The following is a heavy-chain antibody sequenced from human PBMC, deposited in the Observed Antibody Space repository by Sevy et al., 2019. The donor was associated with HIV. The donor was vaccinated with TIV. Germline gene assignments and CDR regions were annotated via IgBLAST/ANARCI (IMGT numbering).Heavy chain of an antibody. CDR1: GYTFTGYY. CDR2: INPNSGGT. V-gene: IGHV1-2*06. J-gene: IGHJ6*02. Sequence: ASVKVSCKASGYTFTGYYMHWVRQAPGQGLEWMGRINPNSGGTNYAQKFQGRVTMTRDTSISTAYMELGRLRSDDTAVYYCARDLGSGYDYYYYYGMDVWGQGTTVTVSS. D-gene: IGHD5-12*01. CDR3: ARDLGSGYDYYYYYGMDV.